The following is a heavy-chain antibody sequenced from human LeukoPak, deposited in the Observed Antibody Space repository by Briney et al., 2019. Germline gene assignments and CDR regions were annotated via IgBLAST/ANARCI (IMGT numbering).Heavy chain of an antibody. J-gene: IGHJ4*02. CDR3: AKDRGSSWYAPLDY. Sequence: PGGSLRLSCAASGFTFSSYAVSWVRQAPGKGLEWVSAISGSGGSTYYADSVKGRFTISRDNSKNTLYLQMNSLRAEDTAVYYCAKDRGSSWYAPLDYWGQGTLVTVSS. CDR1: GFTFSSYA. V-gene: IGHV3-23*01. D-gene: IGHD6-13*01. CDR2: ISGSGGST.